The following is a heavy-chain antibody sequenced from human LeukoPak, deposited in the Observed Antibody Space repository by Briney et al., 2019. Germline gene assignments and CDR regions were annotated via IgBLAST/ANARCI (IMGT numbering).Heavy chain of an antibody. Sequence: GGSLRLSCAASGFTFSSYEMNWVRQAPGKGLEWVSYISSSGSTIYYADSVKGRFTISRDNAKNSLYLQMNSLRAEDTALYYCARATMVRGALVYWGQGTLVTVSS. V-gene: IGHV3-48*03. CDR3: ARATMVRGALVY. CDR2: ISSSGSTI. D-gene: IGHD3-10*01. J-gene: IGHJ4*02. CDR1: GFTFSSYE.